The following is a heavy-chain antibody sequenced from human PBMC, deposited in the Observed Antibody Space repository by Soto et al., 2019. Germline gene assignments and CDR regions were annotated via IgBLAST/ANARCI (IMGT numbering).Heavy chain of an antibody. V-gene: IGHV3-7*01. D-gene: IGHD7-27*01. CDR2: IKQDGSEK. J-gene: IGHJ4*02. Sequence: GGSLRLSCAASGFTFSSYWMSWVRQAPGKGLEWVANIKQDGSEKYYVDSVKGRFTISRDNAKNSLYLQMNSLRAEDTAVYYCARGGNKLGFRFYYFDYWGQGTLVTVSS. CDR3: ARGGNKLGFRFYYFDY. CDR1: GFTFSSYW.